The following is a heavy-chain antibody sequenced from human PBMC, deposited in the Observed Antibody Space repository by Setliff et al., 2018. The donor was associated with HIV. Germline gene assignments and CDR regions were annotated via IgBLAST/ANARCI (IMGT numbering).Heavy chain of an antibody. CDR1: GFTFSSAW. D-gene: IGHD6-13*01. J-gene: IGHJ4*02. CDR3: AVVVGGYAYSSSWYFHY. Sequence: GGSLRLSCAASGFTFSSAWMSWVRQAPGKGLEWVGHIKSKIDGETTDYAAPVKGRITISRDDSKNTLSLQMNSLKTEDTAVYYCAVVVGGYAYSSSWYFHYWGQGTRVTVSS. CDR2: IKSKIDGETT. V-gene: IGHV3-15*01.